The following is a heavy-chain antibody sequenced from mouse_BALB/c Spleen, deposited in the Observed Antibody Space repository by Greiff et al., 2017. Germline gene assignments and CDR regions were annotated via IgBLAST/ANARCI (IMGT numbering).Heavy chain of an antibody. Sequence: EVKVVESGAELVKPGASVKLSCTASGFNIKDTYMHWVKQRPEQGLEWIGRIDPANGNTKYDPKFQGKATITADTSSNTAYLQLSSLTSEDTAVYYCASLITTATRYFDVWGAGTTVTVSS. V-gene: IGHV14-3*02. J-gene: IGHJ1*01. D-gene: IGHD1-2*01. CDR2: IDPANGNT. CDR1: GFNIKDTY. CDR3: ASLITTATRYFDV.